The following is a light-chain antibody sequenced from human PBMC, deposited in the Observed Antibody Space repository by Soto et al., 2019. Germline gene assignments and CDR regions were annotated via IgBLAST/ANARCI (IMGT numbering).Light chain of an antibody. Sequence: QSVLTQPASVSGSPGQSITISCTGTSSDVGGYNYVSWYQQHPGKAPKLMIYDVSNRPSGVSNRFSGSKSGNTASLTISGLQTEDEADYYCSSYKSSDTVEFGGGTKLTVL. CDR2: DVS. CDR1: SSDVGGYNY. CDR3: SSYKSSDTVE. J-gene: IGLJ2*01. V-gene: IGLV2-14*01.